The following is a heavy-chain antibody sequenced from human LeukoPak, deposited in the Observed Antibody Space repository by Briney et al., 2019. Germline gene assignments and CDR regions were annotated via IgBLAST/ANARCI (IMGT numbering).Heavy chain of an antibody. D-gene: IGHD1-26*01. CDR2: ITTGGNT. Sequence: AGGSLRLSCAASGFTFSSYAINWVRQAPGKGLEWVSSITTGGNTYYADSVKGRFTISSDNSKNTLYLQMNSLRAEDTAVYYCAKVANSGSPYYFDFWGQGTLVTVSS. CDR1: GFTFSSYA. J-gene: IGHJ4*02. CDR3: AKVANSGSPYYFDF. V-gene: IGHV3-23*01.